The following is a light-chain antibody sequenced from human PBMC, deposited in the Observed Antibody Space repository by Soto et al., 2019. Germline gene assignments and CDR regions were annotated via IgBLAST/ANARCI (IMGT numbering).Light chain of an antibody. CDR2: SSS. Sequence: DIEMTQSPSSLSASVGDRVTISCRTSQTINNNLNWYQQRPGKAPKLLIYSSSTLMSGVPPRFSGSGSETEFTLTISSLQPEDFETYFCQQTYVTPITFGQGTRLDIK. V-gene: IGKV1-39*01. J-gene: IGKJ5*01. CDR3: QQTYVTPIT. CDR1: QTINNN.